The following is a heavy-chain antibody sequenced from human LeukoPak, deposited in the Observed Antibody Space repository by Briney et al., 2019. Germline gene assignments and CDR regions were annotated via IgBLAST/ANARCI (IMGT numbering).Heavy chain of an antibody. CDR2: ISYSGST. D-gene: IGHD1-26*01. J-gene: IGHJ6*03. CDR3: AKARYRQINYAYAGGYYYMDV. V-gene: IGHV4-59*01. CDR1: GGSLSRYY. Sequence: SETLSLTCTVSGGSLSRYYWSWIRQSPGKGLEWIGDISYSGSTNSHPSLKSRGTISADMSKHQFYLEFSSVPAADTAVAFCAKARYRQINYAYAGGYYYMDVWGKGTTVTVSS.